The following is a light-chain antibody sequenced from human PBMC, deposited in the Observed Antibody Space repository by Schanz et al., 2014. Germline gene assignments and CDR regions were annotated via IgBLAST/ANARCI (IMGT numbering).Light chain of an antibody. Sequence: QSVLTQPPSASGTPGQRVTISCSGSSSNIGSNTVNWYQQLPGTAPKLLIYNNDQRPSGIPERFSGSNSGNTATLTISGTQAMDEADYYCQAWDSSTAVFGGGTKLTVL. V-gene: IGLV1-44*01. CDR2: NND. CDR1: SSNIGSNT. J-gene: IGLJ2*01. CDR3: QAWDSSTAV.